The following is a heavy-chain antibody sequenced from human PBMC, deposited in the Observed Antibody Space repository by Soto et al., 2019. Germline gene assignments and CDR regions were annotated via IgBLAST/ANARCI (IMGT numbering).Heavy chain of an antibody. CDR1: GGSISSYY. Sequence: KPSETLSLTCTVSGGSISSYYWSWIRQPPGKGLEWIGYIYYSGSTNYNPSLKSRVTISVDTSKNQFSLKLSSVTAADTAVYYCASVGLNYGGNSGWFDPWGQGTLVTVSS. D-gene: IGHD4-17*01. CDR3: ASVGLNYGGNSGWFDP. V-gene: IGHV4-59*01. CDR2: IYYSGST. J-gene: IGHJ5*02.